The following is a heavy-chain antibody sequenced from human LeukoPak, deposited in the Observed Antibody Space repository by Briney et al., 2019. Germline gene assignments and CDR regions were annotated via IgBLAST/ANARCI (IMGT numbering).Heavy chain of an antibody. J-gene: IGHJ4*02. CDR3: AKRVTVTTKYFDS. V-gene: IGHV3-23*01. CDR2: IGTGGET. Sequence: GGSLRLSCAASGFIFSAYAMSWVRQAPGQGLEWISVIGTGGETHYAESVRGHFTISRSNFKNTLYLQMNSLRAEDTAVYYCAKRVTVTTKYFDSWGQGTLVTVSS. D-gene: IGHD4-17*01. CDR1: GFIFSAYA.